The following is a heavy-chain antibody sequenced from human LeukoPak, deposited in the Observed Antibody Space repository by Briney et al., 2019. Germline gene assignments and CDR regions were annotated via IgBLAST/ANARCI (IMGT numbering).Heavy chain of an antibody. Sequence: SETLSLTCTVSGGSISSSSYYWGWIRQPPGKGLEWIGRIYYSGSTYYNPSLKNRVTISVDTSKNQFSLKLSSVTAADTAVYYCARRGYDYVWGSYRFFDYWGQGTLVTVSS. CDR2: IYYSGST. CDR3: ARRGYDYVWGSYRFFDY. D-gene: IGHD3-16*02. V-gene: IGHV4-39*01. J-gene: IGHJ4*02. CDR1: GGSISSSSYY.